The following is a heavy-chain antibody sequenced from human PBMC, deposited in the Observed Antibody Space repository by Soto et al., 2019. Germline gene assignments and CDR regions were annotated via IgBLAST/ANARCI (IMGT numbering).Heavy chain of an antibody. J-gene: IGHJ2*01. CDR3: ARARDECSSTSCYYYWYFDL. CDR1: GCSISSYY. D-gene: IGHD2-2*01. Sequence: PSETLSLTCTVSGCSISSYYWSWVRQPPGKGLEWTGYIYYSGSTNYNPSLKSRVTISVDTSKNQFSLKLSSVTAADTAVYYCARARDECSSTSCYYYWYFDLWGRGTLGNVSS. V-gene: IGHV4-59*01. CDR2: IYYSGST.